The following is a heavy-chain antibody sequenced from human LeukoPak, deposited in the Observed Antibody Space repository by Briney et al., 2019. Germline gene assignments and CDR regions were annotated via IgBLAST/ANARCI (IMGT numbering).Heavy chain of an antibody. Sequence: PGGSLRLSCAASGFTFSSYWMHWVRQAPGKGLEWVANIKQDGSEKYYVDSVKGRFSISRDNAKNSLYLQMNSLRAEDTAVYYCARPLGDTKYYYYYMDVWGKGTTVTVSS. CDR1: GFTFSSYW. V-gene: IGHV3-7*01. CDR2: IKQDGSEK. CDR3: ARPLGDTKYYYYYMDV. D-gene: IGHD4-17*01. J-gene: IGHJ6*03.